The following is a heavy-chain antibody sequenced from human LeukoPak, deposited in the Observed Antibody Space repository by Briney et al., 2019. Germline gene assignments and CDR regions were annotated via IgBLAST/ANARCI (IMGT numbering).Heavy chain of an antibody. CDR3: ARANFLYCSSTSCLFDY. J-gene: IGHJ4*02. CDR1: GYTFTDYY. Sequence: ASVKVSCKASGYTFTDYYMHWVRQSPGLGFEWTGWINPNDGDTYYAQKFQGRVTMTRDTSISTAHMEVSRLRSDDTAVYYCARANFLYCSSTSCLFDYWGQGTLVTVSS. D-gene: IGHD2-2*01. V-gene: IGHV1-2*02. CDR2: INPNDGDT.